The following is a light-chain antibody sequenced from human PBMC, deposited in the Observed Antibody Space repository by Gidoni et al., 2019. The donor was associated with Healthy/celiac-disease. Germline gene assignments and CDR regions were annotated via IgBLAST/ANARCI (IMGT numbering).Light chain of an antibody. Sequence: ENVLTQSPGTLSLSPGESATLPCRASQSVSSSYLAWYQQKPRQAPRLLIYGASSRATGIPDMFSGSGSGTDFTLTISRLAPEVFAVYYCQQYGSSRTFGQGTKVEIK. CDR1: QSVSSSY. J-gene: IGKJ1*01. CDR3: QQYGSSRT. CDR2: GAS. V-gene: IGKV3-20*01.